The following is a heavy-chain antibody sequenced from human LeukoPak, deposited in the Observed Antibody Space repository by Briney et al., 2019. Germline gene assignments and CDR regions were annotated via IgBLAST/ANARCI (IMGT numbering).Heavy chain of an antibody. J-gene: IGHJ4*02. CDR3: AGLGVATIVPYDY. CDR1: GGSISSSSYY. V-gene: IGHV4-39*07. D-gene: IGHD5-12*01. Sequence: PSETLSLTCTVSGGSISSSSYYWGWIRQPPGKGLEWIGSIYYSGSTYYNPSLKSRVTISVDTSKNQFSLKLSSVTAADTAVYYCAGLGVATIVPYDYWGQGTLVTVSS. CDR2: IYYSGST.